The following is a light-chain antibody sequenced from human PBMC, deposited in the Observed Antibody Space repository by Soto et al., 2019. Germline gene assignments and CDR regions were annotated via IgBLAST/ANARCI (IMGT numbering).Light chain of an antibody. CDR3: QQRGNWPTWT. J-gene: IGKJ1*01. Sequence: EFVLTRSPGTLSLSPGQISTLSCRASQTVRNNYLAWYQQKPGQAPRLLIYDASNRATGIPSRFSGSGSGTDFTLTISSLEPEDFAVYYCQQRGNWPTWTFGQGTKVDIK. CDR2: DAS. V-gene: IGKV3-11*01. CDR1: QTVRNNY.